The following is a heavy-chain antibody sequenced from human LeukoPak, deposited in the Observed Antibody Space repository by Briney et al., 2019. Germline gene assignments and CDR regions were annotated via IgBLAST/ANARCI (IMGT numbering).Heavy chain of an antibody. J-gene: IGHJ2*01. Sequence: GGSPRLSCAAAGFKFDDYGTSWVCQGPGKGLEWVSGINWKGGATDYGESVKGRFIISRDNPKNSLYLQINSLRAEDTAVYYCARGAGNWHFDLWGRGTLVSVSS. CDR1: GFKFDDYG. CDR2: INWKGGAT. CDR3: ARGAGNWHFDL. D-gene: IGHD6-13*01. V-gene: IGHV3-20*04.